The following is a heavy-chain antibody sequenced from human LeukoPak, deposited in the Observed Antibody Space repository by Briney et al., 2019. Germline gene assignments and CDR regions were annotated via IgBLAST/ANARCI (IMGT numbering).Heavy chain of an antibody. J-gene: IGHJ4*02. D-gene: IGHD3-10*01. CDR3: AKTMVRGVSYYFDY. Sequence: GRSLRLSCAASGFTFRSYGMHWVRQAPGKGLEWVAVIWYDGSNKYYADSVKGRFTISRDNSKNTLYLQMNSLRAEDTAVYYCAKTMVRGVSYYFDYWGQGTLVTVSS. CDR2: IWYDGSNK. V-gene: IGHV3-33*06. CDR1: GFTFRSYG.